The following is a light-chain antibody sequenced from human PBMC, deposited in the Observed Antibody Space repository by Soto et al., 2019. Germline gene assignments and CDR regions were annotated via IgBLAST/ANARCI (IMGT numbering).Light chain of an antibody. CDR3: QQSSSTPT. CDR2: AAS. CDR1: QSISSY. Sequence: DIQMTQSPSSLSASVGDRVTITCRASQSISSYLNWYQQKPGKAPKLLIYAASSLQSGVPSRFSGSGSGTDVTLTSSRLQPEDFATYYCQQSSSTPTFVQGTKVEIK. V-gene: IGKV1-39*01. J-gene: IGKJ1*01.